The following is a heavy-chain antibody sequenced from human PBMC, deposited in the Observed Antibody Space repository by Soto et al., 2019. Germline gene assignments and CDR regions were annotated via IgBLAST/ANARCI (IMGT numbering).Heavy chain of an antibody. J-gene: IGHJ6*02. CDR3: AKEGWLRLHDYYYGMDV. D-gene: IGHD5-12*01. CDR2: ISGSGGST. Sequence: AISGSGGSTYYADSVKGRFTISRDNSKNTLYLQMNSLRAEDTAVYYCAKEGWLRLHDYYYGMDVWGQGTTVTVSS. V-gene: IGHV3-23*01.